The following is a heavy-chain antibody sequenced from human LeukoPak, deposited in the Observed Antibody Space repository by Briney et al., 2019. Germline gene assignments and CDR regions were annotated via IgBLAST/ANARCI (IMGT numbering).Heavy chain of an antibody. CDR3: ARDGNPLHYYDSSGYLFDY. D-gene: IGHD3-22*01. CDR2: IIPIFGTA. Sequence: ASVKVSCKASGGTFSSYAISWVRQAPGQGLEWMGGIIPIFGTANYAQKFQGRATITADESTSTAYMELSSLRSEDTAVYYCARDGNPLHYYDSSGYLFDYWGQGTLVTVSS. CDR1: GGTFSSYA. J-gene: IGHJ4*02. V-gene: IGHV1-69*13.